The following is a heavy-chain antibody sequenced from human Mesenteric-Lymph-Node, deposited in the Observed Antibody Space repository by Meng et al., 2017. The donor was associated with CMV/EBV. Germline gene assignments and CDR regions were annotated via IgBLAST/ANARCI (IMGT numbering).Heavy chain of an antibody. V-gene: IGHV3-30*04. Sequence: GGSLRLSCAASGFTFSSYAMHWVRQAPGKGLEWVAVISYDGSNKYYADSVKGRFTISRDNSKNTLYLQMNSLRAEDTAVYYCARGYSGYDRPGLDYWGQGTLVTVSS. CDR1: GFTFSSYA. J-gene: IGHJ4*02. D-gene: IGHD5-12*01. CDR3: ARGYSGYDRPGLDY. CDR2: ISYDGSNK.